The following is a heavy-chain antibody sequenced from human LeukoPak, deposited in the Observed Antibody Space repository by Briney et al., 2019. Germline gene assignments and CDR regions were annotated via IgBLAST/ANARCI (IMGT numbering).Heavy chain of an antibody. Sequence: ASVTVSCKATGYTFTGYYMHWVRQAPGQGLEWMGWINPNSGGTNYAQKFQGRVNMTRDTSISTAYRELSRQISDHTAVYYCARADCSSTSGYPRVRATLLKYWGQGTLVTVSS. J-gene: IGHJ4*02. V-gene: IGHV1-2*02. CDR1: GYTFTGYY. CDR3: ARADCSSTSGYPRVRATLLKY. D-gene: IGHD2-2*01. CDR2: INPNSGGT.